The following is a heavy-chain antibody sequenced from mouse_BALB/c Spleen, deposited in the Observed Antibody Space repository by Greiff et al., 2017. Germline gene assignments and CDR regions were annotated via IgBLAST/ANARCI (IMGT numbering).Heavy chain of an antibody. CDR1: GFTFSNYW. CDR2: IRLKSNNYAT. V-gene: IGHV6-6*02. Sequence: EVKLMESGGGLVQPGGSMKLSCVASGFTFSNYWMNWVRQSPEKGLEWVAEIRLKSNNYATHYAESVKGRFTISRDDSKSSVYLQMNNLRAEDTGIYYCTRGNYEDYAMDYCGQGTSVTVSS. CDR3: TRGNYEDYAMDY. D-gene: IGHD2-1*01. J-gene: IGHJ4*01.